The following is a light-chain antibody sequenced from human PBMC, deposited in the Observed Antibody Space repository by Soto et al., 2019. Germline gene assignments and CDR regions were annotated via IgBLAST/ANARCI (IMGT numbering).Light chain of an antibody. CDR2: DAS. CDR3: QQYNTFSPA. CDR1: QSISSW. V-gene: IGKV1-5*01. Sequence: DIQMTQSPSTLSASVGDRVTITCRASQSISSWLAWYQQKPGKAPKLLIYDASSLQSGVPSRFSGRGSGTDFTLTINTLQPDDFATYYCQQYNTFSPAFGPGTKVDIK. J-gene: IGKJ3*01.